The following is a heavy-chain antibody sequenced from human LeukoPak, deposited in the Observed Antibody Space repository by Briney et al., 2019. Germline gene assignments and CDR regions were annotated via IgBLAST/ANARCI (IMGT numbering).Heavy chain of an antibody. CDR1: GGSFSGYY. CDR3: ARGGITGTTGAGWFDP. D-gene: IGHD1-20*01. V-gene: IGHV4-34*01. J-gene: IGHJ5*02. Sequence: SETLSLTCAVYGGSFSGYYWSWIRQPPGKGLEWIGEINHSGSTNYNPSLKSRVTISVDTFKNQFSLKLSSVTAADTAVYYCARGGITGTTGAGWFDPWGQGTLVTVSS. CDR2: INHSGST.